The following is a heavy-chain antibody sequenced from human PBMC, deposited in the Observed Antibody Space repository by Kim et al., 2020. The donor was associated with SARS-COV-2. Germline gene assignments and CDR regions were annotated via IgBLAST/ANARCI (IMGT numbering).Heavy chain of an antibody. V-gene: IGHV1-3*01. J-gene: IGHJ4*02. CDR1: GYTFTSYA. D-gene: IGHD3-22*01. Sequence: ASVKVSCKASGYTFTSYAMHWVRQAPGQRLEWMGWINAGNGNTKYSQKFQGRVTITRDTSASTAYMELSSLRSEDTAVYYCARDLPLYYYDSSGSHFDYWGQGTLVTVSS. CDR2: INAGNGNT. CDR3: ARDLPLYYYDSSGSHFDY.